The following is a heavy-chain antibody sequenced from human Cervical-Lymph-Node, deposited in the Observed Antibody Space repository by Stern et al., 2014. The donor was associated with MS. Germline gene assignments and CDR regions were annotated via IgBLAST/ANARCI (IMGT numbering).Heavy chain of an antibody. CDR3: ARDGRHTNNYGLDV. CDR1: GGTFNVYA. J-gene: IGHJ6*02. V-gene: IGHV1-69*01. CDR2: LIPIIGLA. Sequence: VQLVQSGAEVKKPGSSVKVSCQASGGTFNVYAINWLRQAPGPGLGWMGGLIPIIGLANYAQKLPGRVTITADESTRTSSMQLSSLTSNDTAVYYCARDGRHTNNYGLDVWGQGTTVTVSS.